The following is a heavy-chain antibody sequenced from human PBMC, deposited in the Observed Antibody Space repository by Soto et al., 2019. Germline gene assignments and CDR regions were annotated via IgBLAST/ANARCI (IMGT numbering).Heavy chain of an antibody. D-gene: IGHD5-18*01. Sequence: QVQLVESGGGVVQPGRSLRLSCAASGFTFSSYGMHWVRQAPGKGLEWVAVIWYDGSNKYYADSVKGRFTISRDNSKNTLYLQMNSLRAEDTDVYYCARDRGYSYGPFDYWGQGTLVTVSS. J-gene: IGHJ4*02. CDR1: GFTFSSYG. CDR3: ARDRGYSYGPFDY. V-gene: IGHV3-33*01. CDR2: IWYDGSNK.